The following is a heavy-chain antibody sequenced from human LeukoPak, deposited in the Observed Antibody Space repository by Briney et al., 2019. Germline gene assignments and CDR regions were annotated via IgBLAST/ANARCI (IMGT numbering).Heavy chain of an antibody. J-gene: IGHJ4*02. CDR1: GGSFSGYY. CDR3: ARVRYEYCSGGSCYDFDY. Sequence: SETLSLTCAVYGGSFSGYYWSWIRQPPGKGLEWIGEINHSGSTNYNPSLKSRVTISVDTSKNQFSLKLSSVTAADTAVYYCARVRYEYCSGGSCYDFDYWGQGTLVTVSS. V-gene: IGHV4-34*09. D-gene: IGHD2-15*01. CDR2: INHSGST.